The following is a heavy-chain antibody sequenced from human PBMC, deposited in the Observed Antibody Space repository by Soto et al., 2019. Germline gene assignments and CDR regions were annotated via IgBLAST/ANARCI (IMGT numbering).Heavy chain of an antibody. CDR3: ARDTAAAADVQFDY. CDR1: GFTFSRSA. J-gene: IGHJ4*02. CDR2: IWYDGNIQ. D-gene: IGHD6-13*01. V-gene: IGHV3-33*01. Sequence: QVQLVESGGGVVQPGGSLRLSCAASGFTFSRSAMHWVRHAPGKGLEWVALIWYDGNIQYYADSVRGRFTISRDNSKNALYLQMNSLRAEDTAVYYCARDTAAAADVQFDYWGQGTLVTVSS.